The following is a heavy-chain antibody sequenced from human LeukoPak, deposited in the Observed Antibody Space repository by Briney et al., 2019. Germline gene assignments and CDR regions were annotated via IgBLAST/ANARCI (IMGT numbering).Heavy chain of an antibody. CDR3: AKESALGRRWLPFFDY. Sequence: GGSLRLSCAASGFTFSSYAMSWVRQAPGKGLEWVSAISGSGGSTYYADSVKGRFTISRDNSKNTLYLQMNSLRAEDTAVYYCAKESALGRRWLPFFDYWGQGTLVTVSS. CDR2: ISGSGGST. J-gene: IGHJ4*02. D-gene: IGHD5-24*01. CDR1: GFTFSSYA. V-gene: IGHV3-23*01.